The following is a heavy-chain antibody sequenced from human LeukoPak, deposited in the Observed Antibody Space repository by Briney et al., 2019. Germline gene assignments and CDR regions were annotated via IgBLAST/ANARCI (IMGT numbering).Heavy chain of an antibody. CDR1: GGSISSSSYY. V-gene: IGHV4-39*01. CDR3: ARHDSSGPYNAFDI. Sequence: SSETLSLTCTVSGGSISSSSYYWGWIRQPPGKGLEWIGSIYYSGSTYYNPSLKSRVTISVDTSKNHFSLKLSSVTAEDTAVYYCARHDSSGPYNAFDIWGQGTMVTVSS. D-gene: IGHD3-22*01. CDR2: IYYSGST. J-gene: IGHJ3*02.